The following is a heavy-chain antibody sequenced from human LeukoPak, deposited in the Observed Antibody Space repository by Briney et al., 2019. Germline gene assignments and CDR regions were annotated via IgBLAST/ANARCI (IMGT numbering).Heavy chain of an antibody. CDR1: GYTFSSYG. CDR2: ISAYNGNT. CDR3: ARDESRGPYYFDN. V-gene: IGHV1-18*01. J-gene: IGHJ4*02. Sequence: ASVKVSCKASGYTFSSYGISWVRQVPGQGLEWMGWISAYNGNTKYAQNLQGRVTLTTDTSTSTAYMELRSLRSDDTAVHYCARDESRGPYYFDNWGQGTLVTVSS.